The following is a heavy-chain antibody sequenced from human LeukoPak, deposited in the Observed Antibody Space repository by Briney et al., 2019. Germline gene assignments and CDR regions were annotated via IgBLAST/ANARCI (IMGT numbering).Heavy chain of an antibody. CDR1: GFTFSNAW. CDR3: AREAYDFWSGYSGRDYMDV. J-gene: IGHJ6*03. CDR2: IKQDGSEK. Sequence: GGSLRLSCAASGFTFSNAWMSWVRQAPGKGLEWVANIKQDGSEKCYVDSVKGRFTISRDNAKNSLYLQMNSLRAEDTAVYYCAREAYDFWSGYSGRDYMDVWGKGTTVTVSS. D-gene: IGHD3-3*01. V-gene: IGHV3-7*01.